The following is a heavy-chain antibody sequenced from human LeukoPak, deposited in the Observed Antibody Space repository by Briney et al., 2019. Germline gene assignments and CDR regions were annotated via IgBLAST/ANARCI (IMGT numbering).Heavy chain of an antibody. V-gene: IGHV3-21*01. D-gene: IGHD2-15*01. CDR3: ASRLVAAGAFDI. CDR2: ISSSSSYI. CDR1: GFTFSSHN. J-gene: IGHJ3*02. Sequence: GGSLRLSCAASGFTFSSHNLNWVRQAPGEGLEWVSSISSSSSYIYYADSVKGRFTISRDNAKNSLYLQMNSLRAEDKAVYYCASRLVAAGAFDIWGQGTMVTVSS.